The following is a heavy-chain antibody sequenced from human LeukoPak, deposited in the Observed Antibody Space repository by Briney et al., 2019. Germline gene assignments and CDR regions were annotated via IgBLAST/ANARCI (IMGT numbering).Heavy chain of an antibody. J-gene: IGHJ4*02. CDR3: ARGPGTKGDY. Sequence: ASVTVSCTASGYTFTSYDINWVRQAIGQGLEWMGWMNPNSGNTGYAQKFQGRVTITRNTSISTAYMELSSLRSEDTAVYYCARGPGTKGDYWGQGTLVTVSS. D-gene: IGHD2-8*01. CDR2: MNPNSGNT. V-gene: IGHV1-8*03. CDR1: GYTFTSYD.